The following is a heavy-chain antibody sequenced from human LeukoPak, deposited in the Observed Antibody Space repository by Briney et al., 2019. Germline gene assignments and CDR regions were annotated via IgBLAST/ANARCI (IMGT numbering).Heavy chain of an antibody. V-gene: IGHV4-34*01. CDR2: INHSGST. J-gene: IGHJ4*02. D-gene: IGHD5-12*01. CDR3: AIRIVATRPFDY. CDR1: GGSFSGYY. Sequence: SETLSLTCAVYGGSFSGYYWSWIRQPPGKGLEWIGEINHSGSTNYNPSLKSRVTISVDTSKNQFSLKLSSVTAADTAVYYCAIRIVATRPFDYWGQGTLVTVSS.